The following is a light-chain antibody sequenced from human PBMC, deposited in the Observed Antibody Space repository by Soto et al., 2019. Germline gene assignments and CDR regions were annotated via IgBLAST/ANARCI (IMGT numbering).Light chain of an antibody. CDR3: QQAYSTPWT. J-gene: IGKJ1*01. Sequence: DIQMTQSPSSLSASVGDRVTITCRASQTISFYLNWHQQKPGKAPKLLIYAASNLQSGVPSRFSASGSGTDFTLTLNSLQPEDFATYYCQQAYSTPWTFGQGTTVEIK. V-gene: IGKV1-39*01. CDR1: QTISFY. CDR2: AAS.